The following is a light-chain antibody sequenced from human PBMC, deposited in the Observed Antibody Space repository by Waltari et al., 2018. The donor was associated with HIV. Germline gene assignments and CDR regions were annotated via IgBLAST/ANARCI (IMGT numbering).Light chain of an antibody. CDR1: SSNIGAGHY. J-gene: IGLJ1*01. CDR2: SNN. Sequence: QSVLTPPPSMSGAPGQRVTISCTGSSSNIGAGHYVHWYQRLPGTAPKLLIYSNNNRPSGVPDRISGSKSGTSASLTITGLQAEDEADYYCQAYDSTLSVYVFGTGTKVTV. V-gene: IGLV1-40*01. CDR3: QAYDSTLSVYV.